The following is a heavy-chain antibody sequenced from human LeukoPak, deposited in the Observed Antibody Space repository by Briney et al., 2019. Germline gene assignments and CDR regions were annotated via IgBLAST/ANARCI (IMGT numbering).Heavy chain of an antibody. Sequence: ASVKVSCKASGYTFTIYYIHWVRQAPGQGLEWMGLINPSGGSTNYAQKFQGRVTMTRNTSISTAYMELSSLRSEDTAVYYCARGPITMIVVVTGGNWFDPWGQGTLVTVSS. V-gene: IGHV1-46*01. CDR2: INPSGGST. J-gene: IGHJ5*02. D-gene: IGHD3-22*01. CDR1: GYTFTIYY. CDR3: ARGPITMIVVVTGGNWFDP.